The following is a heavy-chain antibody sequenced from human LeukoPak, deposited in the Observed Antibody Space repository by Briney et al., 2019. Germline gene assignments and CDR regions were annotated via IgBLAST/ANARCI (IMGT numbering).Heavy chain of an antibody. V-gene: IGHV3-21*01. J-gene: IGHJ6*03. Sequence: GGSLRLSCAASGFTFSSYSMNWVRQAPGKGLEWVSSISSSSSYIYYADSVKGRFTISRGNAKNSLYLQMNSLRAEDTAVYYCARGVPKTSYYYYYMDVWGKGTTVTVSS. CDR3: ARGVPKTSYYYYYMDV. CDR2: ISSSSSYI. CDR1: GFTFSSYS. D-gene: IGHD4-11*01.